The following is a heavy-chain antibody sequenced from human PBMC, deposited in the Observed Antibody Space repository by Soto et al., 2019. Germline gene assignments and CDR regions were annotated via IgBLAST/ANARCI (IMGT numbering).Heavy chain of an antibody. CDR3: AKVSTIFGVAPIDY. V-gene: IGHV3-23*01. CDR2: ISGSGSST. D-gene: IGHD3-3*01. J-gene: IGHJ4*02. CDR1: GFTFSSYA. Sequence: PGGSLRLSCAASGFTFSSYAMSWVRQAPGKGLEWVSAISGSGSSTYYADSVKGRFTISRDNSKNTLYLQMNSLRAEDTAVYYCAKVSTIFGVAPIDYWGQGTLVTVSS.